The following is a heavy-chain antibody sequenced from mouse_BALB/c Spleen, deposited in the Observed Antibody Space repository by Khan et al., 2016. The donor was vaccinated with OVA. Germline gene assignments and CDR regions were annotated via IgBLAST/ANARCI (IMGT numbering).Heavy chain of an antibody. CDR3: TTRDGNPWPY. Sequence: VQLKQSGADLVKPGASVKLSCTASGFNIKDTYMHWVKQRPEQGLEWIGRFDPANGDTKFDPKFQGKASITADTSSNKAYLQLSSLTSEDTAVYYCTTRDGNPWPYWGQGTLVTVSA. V-gene: IGHV14-3*02. J-gene: IGHJ3*01. CDR2: FDPANGDT. CDR1: GFNIKDTY. D-gene: IGHD2-1*01.